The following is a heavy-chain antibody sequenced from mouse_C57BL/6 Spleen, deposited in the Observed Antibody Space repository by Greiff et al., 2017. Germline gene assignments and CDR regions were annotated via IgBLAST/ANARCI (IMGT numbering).Heavy chain of an antibody. Sequence: VQLVESGAELARPGASVKLSCKASGYTFTSYGISWVKQRTGQGLEWIGEIYPRSGNTYYNEKFKGKATLTADKSSSTAYMELRSLTSEDSAVYFCARGGDYNFDVWGTGTTVTVSS. D-gene: IGHD2-4*01. J-gene: IGHJ1*03. CDR1: GYTFTSYG. CDR3: ARGGDYNFDV. CDR2: IYPRSGNT. V-gene: IGHV1-81*01.